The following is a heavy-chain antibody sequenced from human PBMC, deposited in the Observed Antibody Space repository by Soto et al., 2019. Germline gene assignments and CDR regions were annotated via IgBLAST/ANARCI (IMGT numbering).Heavy chain of an antibody. D-gene: IGHD2-15*01. CDR3: ARVDGGNSFDY. CDR1: GFSLSNARMS. Sequence: QVTLKESGPVLVKPTETLTLTCTVSGFSLSNARMSVGWIRQPPGKALEWLAHIFSNDDKSYSPSLKSRLTISKDTSKSQVVLTMTDVDTMDTATYYCARVDGGNSFDYWGQGTLVTVSS. J-gene: IGHJ4*02. V-gene: IGHV2-26*01. CDR2: IFSNDDK.